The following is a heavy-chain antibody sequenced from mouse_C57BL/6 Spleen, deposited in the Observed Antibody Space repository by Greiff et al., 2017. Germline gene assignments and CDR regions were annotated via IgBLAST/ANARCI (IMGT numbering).Heavy chain of an antibody. Sequence: EVQLQQSGAELVRPGASVKLSCTASGFNFKDDYMHWVKQRPEQGLEWIGWIDPENGDTEYASEFQGKATITADTSSNTAYLQLSSLTSEDTAVYYCTPLCNPGCWGQGTTLTVSS. J-gene: IGHJ2*01. CDR1: GFNFKDDY. CDR3: TPLCNPGC. D-gene: IGHD2-1*01. CDR2: IDPENGDT. V-gene: IGHV14-4*01.